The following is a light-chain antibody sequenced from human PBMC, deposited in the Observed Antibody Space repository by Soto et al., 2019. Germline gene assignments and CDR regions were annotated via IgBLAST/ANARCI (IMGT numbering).Light chain of an antibody. Sequence: ESVLTQSPGTLSLSPGERATLSCRASQSVSTRYLAWYQQNPGQAPRLLIYGASIRATGIPDRFSGSGSGTDFTLTISRLEPEDFAVYDCHQFGSSPPAFTFGQGTKLEI. CDR1: QSVSTRY. J-gene: IGKJ2*01. CDR3: HQFGSSPPAFT. CDR2: GAS. V-gene: IGKV3-20*01.